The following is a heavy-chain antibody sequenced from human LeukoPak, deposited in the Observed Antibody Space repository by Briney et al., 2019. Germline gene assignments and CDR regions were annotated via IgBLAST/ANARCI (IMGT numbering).Heavy chain of an antibody. V-gene: IGHV3-23*01. D-gene: IGHD2-15*01. Sequence: GGSLRLSCEASGFTFSSYTMSWVRPAPGRGLEWVSTISTSDGNTYYAHSVKGRCTLSRDNSKNTLCLQMNSLRAEDTGVYYCAKDGGLWVSAHWGDSWGRGTLVTVSS. J-gene: IGHJ4*02. CDR1: GFTFSSYT. CDR3: AKDGGLWVSAHWGDS. CDR2: ISTSDGNT.